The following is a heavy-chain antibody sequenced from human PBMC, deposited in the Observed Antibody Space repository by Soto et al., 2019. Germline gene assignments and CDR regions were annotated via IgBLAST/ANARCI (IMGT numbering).Heavy chain of an antibody. V-gene: IGHV3-66*01. CDR1: GFTVSSNY. CDR3: ARAYSGSYYYYYGMDV. Sequence: GGSLRLSCAASGFTVSSNYMSWVRQAPGKGLEWVSVIYSCGSTYYAGSVVGRFTISRHNSKNTLYLQMNSLRAEDQSVYCCARAYSGSYYYYYGMDVWGQGTTVTVSS. CDR2: IYSCGST. D-gene: IGHD1-26*01. J-gene: IGHJ6*02.